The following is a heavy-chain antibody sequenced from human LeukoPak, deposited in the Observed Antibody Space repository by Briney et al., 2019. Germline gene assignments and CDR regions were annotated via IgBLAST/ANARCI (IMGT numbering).Heavy chain of an antibody. D-gene: IGHD3-3*01. V-gene: IGHV3-23*01. J-gene: IGHJ4*02. Sequence: GGSLRLSCAASGFTFSSYGMHWVRQAPGKGLEWVSAISGSGGSTYYADSVKGRFTISRDNSKNTLYLQMNSLRAEDTAVYYCAKTGGITIFGVVIREVFDYWGQGTLVTVSS. CDR2: ISGSGGST. CDR3: AKTGGITIFGVVIREVFDY. CDR1: GFTFSSYG.